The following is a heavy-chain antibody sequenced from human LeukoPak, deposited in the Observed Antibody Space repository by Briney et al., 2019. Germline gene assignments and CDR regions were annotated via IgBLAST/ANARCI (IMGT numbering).Heavy chain of an antibody. Sequence: GGSLRLSWAASGFTFSSYGMHWVRQAPGKGLEWVAFIRYDGSNKYYADSVKGRFTISRDNSKNTLYLQMNSLRAEDTAVYYCAKARFPYDCSGYSLYYFDYWGQGTLVTVSS. J-gene: IGHJ4*02. CDR1: GFTFSSYG. CDR2: IRYDGSNK. CDR3: AKARFPYDCSGYSLYYFDY. V-gene: IGHV3-30*02. D-gene: IGHD3-22*01.